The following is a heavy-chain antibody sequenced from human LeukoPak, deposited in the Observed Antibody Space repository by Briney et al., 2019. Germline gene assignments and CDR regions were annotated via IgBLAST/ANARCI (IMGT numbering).Heavy chain of an antibody. CDR3: ARERYSSGASSFDY. V-gene: IGHV3-7*01. J-gene: IGHJ4*02. CDR1: GFTFSGYW. Sequence: SGGSLRLSCAASGFTFSGYWMSWVRQAPGKGLEWVANIKQDGSAKYYVDSVKGRFTISRDNAKNSLYLQMNSLRAEDTAVYYCARERYSSGASSFDYWGQGTLVTVSS. CDR2: IKQDGSAK. D-gene: IGHD1-14*01.